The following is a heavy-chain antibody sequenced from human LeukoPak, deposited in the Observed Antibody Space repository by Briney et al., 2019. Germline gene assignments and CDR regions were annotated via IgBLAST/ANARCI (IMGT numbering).Heavy chain of an antibody. CDR2: INHSGST. Sequence: SETLSLTCAVYGGSFSGYYWSWIRQPPGKGLEWIGEINHSGSTNYNPSLKSRVTISVDTSKNQFSLKLSSVTAADTAVYYCARHRYGDYNGFDYWGQGTLVTVSS. J-gene: IGHJ4*02. CDR1: GGSFSGYY. D-gene: IGHD4-17*01. CDR3: ARHRYGDYNGFDY. V-gene: IGHV4-34*01.